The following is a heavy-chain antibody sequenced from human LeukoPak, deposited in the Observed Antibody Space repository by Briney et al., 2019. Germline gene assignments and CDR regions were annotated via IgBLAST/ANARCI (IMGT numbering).Heavy chain of an antibody. CDR1: GYTFTSYD. Sequence: GASVKVSCKASGYTFTSYDINWVRQATGQGLEWMGWISGNGDNTKYVEEFQGRVTMTTDTSTSTAYMELRSLRSDDTAVYYCARVHGYYIGLYYFDYWGQGTLVTVSS. D-gene: IGHD1-26*01. V-gene: IGHV1-18*01. J-gene: IGHJ4*02. CDR2: ISGNGDNT. CDR3: ARVHGYYIGLYYFDY.